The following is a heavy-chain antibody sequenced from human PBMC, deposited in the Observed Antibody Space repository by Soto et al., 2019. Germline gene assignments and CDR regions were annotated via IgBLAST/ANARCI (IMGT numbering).Heavy chain of an antibody. CDR1: GYTFTSYY. CDR3: ARDPDIAAAGISWFDP. V-gene: IGHV1-46*01. Sequence: ASVKVSFKASGYTFTSYYMHWVRQAPGQGLEWMGIINPSGGSTSYAQEFQGRVTMTRDTSTSTVYMELSSLRSEDTAVYYCARDPDIAAAGISWFDPWGQGTLVTVSS. J-gene: IGHJ5*02. CDR2: INPSGGST. D-gene: IGHD6-13*01.